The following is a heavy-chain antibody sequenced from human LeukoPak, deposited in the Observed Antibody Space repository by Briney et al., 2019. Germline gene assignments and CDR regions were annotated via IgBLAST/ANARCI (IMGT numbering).Heavy chain of an antibody. CDR2: IYYSGST. J-gene: IGHJ5*02. Sequence: PSETLSLTCTVSAGSIRNYFWNWFRQPPGKGLEWIGYIYYSGSTNYNPSLKSRVTISVDTSKNQFSLKLNSVTAADTAVYYCGRADTQVPDHWGQGTLVIVSS. CDR1: AGSIRNYF. CDR3: GRADTQVPDH. V-gene: IGHV4-59*01.